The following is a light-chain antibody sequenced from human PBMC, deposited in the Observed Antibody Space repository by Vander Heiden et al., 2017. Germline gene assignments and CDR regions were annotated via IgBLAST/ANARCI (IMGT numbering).Light chain of an antibody. V-gene: IGLV2-23*02. CDR1: TSDVGRYNL. CDR3: CSYADTHLV. CDR2: EVT. J-gene: IGLJ2*01. Sequence: QSALPQPASVSRSPGQSITISCTGTTSDVGRYNLVSWYQQQPGKVPKLIIFEVTKRPSGVSHRFSGSRSAYTASLTISGLQAEDEAYYYCCSYADTHLVFGGGTKVTVL.